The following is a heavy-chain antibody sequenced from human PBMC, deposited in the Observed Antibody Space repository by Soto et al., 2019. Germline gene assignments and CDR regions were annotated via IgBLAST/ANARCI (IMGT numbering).Heavy chain of an antibody. CDR2: IDYSGST. CDR3: SEYLLRDLHVFDV. CDR1: GVSISSYY. Sequence: SETLSLTCNVSGVSISSYYWSWIRQPPGKGLEWIGYIDYSGSTNYNPSLKSRVTISVDTSKNQFSLKLSSVTAADTAVYYCSEYLLRDLHVFDVWGQGTPVTVSS. D-gene: IGHD3-9*01. J-gene: IGHJ4*02. V-gene: IGHV4-59*08.